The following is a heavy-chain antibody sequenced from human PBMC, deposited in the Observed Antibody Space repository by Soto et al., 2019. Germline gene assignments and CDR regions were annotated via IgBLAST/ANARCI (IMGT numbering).Heavy chain of an antibody. CDR3: ASPDCSSTSCYPFFFDI. D-gene: IGHD2-2*01. V-gene: IGHV1-69*06. Sequence: QVQLVQSGAEVKKPGSSVKVSCKASGGTFSSYAISWVRQAPGQGLAWMGGIIPIFGTANYAQKFQGRVTITADKSTSTAYMELSSLRSGDTAVYYCASPDCSSTSCYPFFFDIWGQGTMVTVSS. J-gene: IGHJ3*02. CDR1: GGTFSSYA. CDR2: IIPIFGTA.